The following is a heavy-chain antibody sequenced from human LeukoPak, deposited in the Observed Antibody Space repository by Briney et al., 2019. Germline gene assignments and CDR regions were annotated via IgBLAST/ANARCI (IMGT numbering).Heavy chain of an antibody. CDR3: ARGYSSSFFDY. J-gene: IGHJ4*02. CDR1: GYTFTSYG. Sequence: ASVKVSCKASGYTFTSYGISWVRQAPGQGLEWMGWISVYNGHTNYAQKFQGRVTMTTDTSTSTAYMELSSLRSEDTAVYYCARGYSSSFFDYWGQGTLVTVSS. V-gene: IGHV1-18*01. D-gene: IGHD6-13*01. CDR2: ISVYNGHT.